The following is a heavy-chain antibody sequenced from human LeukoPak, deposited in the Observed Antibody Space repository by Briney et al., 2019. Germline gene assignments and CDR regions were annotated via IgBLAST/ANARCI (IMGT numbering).Heavy chain of an antibody. CDR2: ISYSEST. D-gene: IGHD3-22*01. V-gene: IGHV4-59*01. J-gene: IGHJ4*02. Sequence: SETLSLTCTVSGGSIRTYYWSRIRQSPGVGLEWIGYISYSESTTYNHSLKSRVTISVDTSKNQFSLKLSSATAADTALYYCARSSAYYYESSGYSSGAYYFDYWGQGTLVTVSS. CDR1: GGSIRTYY. CDR3: ARSSAYYYESSGYSSGAYYFDY.